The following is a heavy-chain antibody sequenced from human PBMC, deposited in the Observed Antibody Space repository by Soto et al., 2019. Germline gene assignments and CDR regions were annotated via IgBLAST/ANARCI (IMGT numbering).Heavy chain of an antibody. J-gene: IGHJ6*02. CDR3: ARTSLTILGPSKDYYGMGV. V-gene: IGHV4-30-4*01. CDR2: ISYSGST. CDR1: GGSISSGEYY. Sequence: SETLSLTCTVSGGSISSGEYYWTWIRQPPGKGLEWIGYISYSGSTHYSPSLKSRVSITVDTSKNQFSLNLASVSAEDTAVYYCARTSLTILGPSKDYYGMGVRGLGTTVTVSS. D-gene: IGHD3-3*01.